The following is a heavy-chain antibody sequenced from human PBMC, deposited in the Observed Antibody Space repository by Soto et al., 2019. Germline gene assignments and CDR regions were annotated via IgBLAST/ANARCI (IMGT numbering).Heavy chain of an antibody. J-gene: IGHJ4*02. D-gene: IGHD3-3*01. Sequence: PGGSLRLSCAASGFTFSSYAMHWVRQAPGKGLEWVAVISYDGSNKYYADSVKGRFTISRDNSKNTLYLQMNSLRAEDTAVYYCARDPFALGGVAPSTRGLFDDWGQGTLVTVAS. CDR3: ARDPFALGGVAPSTRGLFDD. V-gene: IGHV3-30-3*01. CDR2: ISYDGSNK. CDR1: GFTFSSYA.